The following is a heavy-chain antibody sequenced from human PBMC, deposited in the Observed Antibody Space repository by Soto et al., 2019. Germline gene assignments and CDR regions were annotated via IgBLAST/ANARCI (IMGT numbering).Heavy chain of an antibody. D-gene: IGHD3-16*02. CDR2: IYYSGST. CDR3: ARHNVWGSYLYIGFDP. Sequence: QVQLQESAPGLVKPSQTLSLTCTVSGGSISSGGYYWSWIRQHPGKGLEWIGYIYYSGSTYYNPSLKSRVIISVDTSKNQFSLKLSSVTAADTAVYYCARHNVWGSYLYIGFDPWGQGTLVTVSS. CDR1: GGSISSGGYY. V-gene: IGHV4-31*03. J-gene: IGHJ5*02.